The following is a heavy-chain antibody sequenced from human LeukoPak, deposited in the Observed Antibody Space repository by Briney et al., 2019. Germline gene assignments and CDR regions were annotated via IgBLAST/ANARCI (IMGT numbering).Heavy chain of an antibody. J-gene: IGHJ6*03. CDR3: ARDNSSTSWMDYYYYYMDV. CDR1: GYTFTSYY. CDR2: INPGGGST. Sequence: GASVKVSCKASGYTFTSYYMHWVRQAPGQGLEWMGIINPGGGSTSYAQKFQGRVTMTRDTSTSTVYMELSSLRSEDTAVYYCARDNSSTSWMDYYYYYMDVWGKGTTVTVSS. D-gene: IGHD2-2*01. V-gene: IGHV1-46*01.